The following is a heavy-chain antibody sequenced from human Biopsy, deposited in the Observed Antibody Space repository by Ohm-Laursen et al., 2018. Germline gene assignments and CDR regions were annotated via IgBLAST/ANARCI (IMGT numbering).Heavy chain of an antibody. CDR2: VYYSGTT. CDR1: GGSISSDW. V-gene: IGHV4-59*01. D-gene: IGHD6-19*01. J-gene: IGHJ4*02. CDR3: ARGRRTSGWPYFDN. Sequence: SQTLSLTCTVSGGSISSDWWSWIRQTPGKGLEWIGYVYYSGTTTYNPSLRSRVTISVDTSMNQISLRLYSVTAADTAVYYCARGRRTSGWPYFDNWGQGALVIVSP.